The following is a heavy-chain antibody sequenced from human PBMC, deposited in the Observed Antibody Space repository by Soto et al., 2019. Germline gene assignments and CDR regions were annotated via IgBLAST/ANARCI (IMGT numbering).Heavy chain of an antibody. D-gene: IGHD3-16*01. V-gene: IGHV3-15*07. Sequence: EVPLVESGGGLVTPGGSLRLTCAASGFTFTKAWMNWVRQAPGKGLEWVGHIKSNTDGATTDYAAPVRGRFTISRDDSKNTLYLQLNSLKIEDTAVYYCATMGSYWGQGTLVTVSS. CDR2: IKSNTDGATT. CDR1: GFTFTKAW. CDR3: ATMGSY. J-gene: IGHJ4*02.